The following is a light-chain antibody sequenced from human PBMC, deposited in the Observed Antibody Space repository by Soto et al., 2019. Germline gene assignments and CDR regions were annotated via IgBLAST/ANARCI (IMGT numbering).Light chain of an antibody. J-gene: IGKJ4*01. CDR3: QQINSYPLT. CDR1: QGISSY. CDR2: AAS. V-gene: IGKV1-9*01. Sequence: DIQLTQSPSFLSASVGDRGTITCRASQGISSYLAWYQQKPGKAPKLLIYAASTLQTGVPSRFSGSGSGTEITLTISRLQPEDFATYYCQQINSYPLTFGGGTKVEIK.